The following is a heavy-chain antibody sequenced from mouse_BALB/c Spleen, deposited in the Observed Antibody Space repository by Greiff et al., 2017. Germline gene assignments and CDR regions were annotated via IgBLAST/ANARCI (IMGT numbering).Heavy chain of an antibody. J-gene: IGHJ2*01. CDR2: ISSGGGST. V-gene: IGHV5-12-1*01. Sequence: EVQLVESGGGLVKPGGSLKLSCAASGFAFSSYDMSWVRQTPEKRLEWVAYISSGGGSTYYPDTVKGRFTISRDNAKNTLYLQMSSLKSEDTAMYYCARHSMSTTYDFDYWGQGTTRTGSS. CDR3: ARHSMSTTYDFDY. D-gene: IGHD2-4*01. CDR1: GFAFSSYD.